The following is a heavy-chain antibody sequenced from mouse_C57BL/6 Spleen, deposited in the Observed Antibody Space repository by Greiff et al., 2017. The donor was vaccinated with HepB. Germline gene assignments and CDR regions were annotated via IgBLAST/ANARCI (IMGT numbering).Heavy chain of an antibody. V-gene: IGHV1-4*01. D-gene: IGHD2-5*01. J-gene: IGHJ2*01. Sequence: QVQLQQSGAELASPGASVKMSCKASGYTFTSYTMHWVKQRPGQGLEWIGYINPSSGYTKYNQKFKDKATLTADKSSSTAYMQLSSLTSEDSAVYYCARDSNYYFDYWGQGTTLTVSS. CDR1: GYTFTSYT. CDR3: ARDSNYYFDY. CDR2: INPSSGYT.